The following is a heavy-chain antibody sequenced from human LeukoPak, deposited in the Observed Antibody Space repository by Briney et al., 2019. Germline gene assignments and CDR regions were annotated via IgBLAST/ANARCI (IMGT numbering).Heavy chain of an antibody. J-gene: IGHJ6*02. CDR2: ISYDGSNK. Sequence: GGSLRLSCAASGFTFSSYAMHWVRQAPGKGLEWVAVISYDGSNKYYADSVKGRLTISRDNSKNTLYLQMNSLRAEDTAVYYCARRIGSGTLAYYGMDVWGQGTTVTVSS. D-gene: IGHD3-10*01. V-gene: IGHV3-30*01. CDR3: ARRIGSGTLAYYGMDV. CDR1: GFTFSSYA.